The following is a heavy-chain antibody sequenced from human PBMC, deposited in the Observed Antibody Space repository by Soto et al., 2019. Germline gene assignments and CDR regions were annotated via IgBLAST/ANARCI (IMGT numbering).Heavy chain of an antibody. CDR2: INAGNGNT. CDR3: ARGNNFFDP. V-gene: IGHV1-3*01. CDR1: GYIFTSYV. J-gene: IGHJ5*02. Sequence: QVQLVQSGAEVQKPGASVKVSCKASGYIFTSYVIHWVRQAPGQRLEWMGWINAGNGNTKYSQKFQGRVTITSDTAASTAYMELSSLRSEDTAVYYCARGNNFFDPWGQGTLVTVSS.